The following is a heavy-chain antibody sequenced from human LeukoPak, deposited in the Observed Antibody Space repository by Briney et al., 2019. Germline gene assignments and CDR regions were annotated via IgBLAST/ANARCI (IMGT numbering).Heavy chain of an antibody. CDR3: ARADGSGWYRYFDY. CDR1: GFTFSDYY. CDR2: ISSSGSTI. D-gene: IGHD6-19*01. Sequence: GGSLRLSCAASGFTFSDYYMSWIRQAPGKGLAWVSYISSSGSTIYYADSVKGRFTTSRDNAKNSLYLQMNSLRAEDTAVYYCARADGSGWYRYFDYWGQGTLVTVSS. J-gene: IGHJ4*02. V-gene: IGHV3-11*01.